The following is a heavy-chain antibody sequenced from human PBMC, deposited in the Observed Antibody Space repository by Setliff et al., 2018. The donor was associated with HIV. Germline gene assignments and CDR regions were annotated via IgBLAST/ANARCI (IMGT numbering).Heavy chain of an antibody. CDR3: HSGYDTEEQSYFDY. Sequence: GGSLRLSCAASGFTFEKYWMHWVRQAKGKGLVWVSRVNSDGSSKTYAASVKCRFTSSRDNAKNTLYLQMNSLRVEDTGVYYCHSGYDTEEQSYFDYWGQGTLVTVSS. CDR2: VNSDGSSK. CDR1: GFTFEKYW. D-gene: IGHD5-12*01. J-gene: IGHJ4*02. V-gene: IGHV3-74*01.